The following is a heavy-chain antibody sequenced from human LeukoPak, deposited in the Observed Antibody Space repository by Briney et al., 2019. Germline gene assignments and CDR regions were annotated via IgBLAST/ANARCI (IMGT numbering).Heavy chain of an antibody. CDR3: ARDSSSGSGSYYYYMDV. D-gene: IGHD3-10*01. V-gene: IGHV3-48*03. J-gene: IGHJ6*03. Sequence: PGGSLRLSCAASGFTFSSYEMNWVRQAPGKGLEWVSYISSSGSTIYYADSVKGRFTISRDNAKNSLYLQMNSLRAEDTAVYYCARDSSSGSGSYYYYMDVWGKGTTVTISS. CDR1: GFTFSSYE. CDR2: ISSSGSTI.